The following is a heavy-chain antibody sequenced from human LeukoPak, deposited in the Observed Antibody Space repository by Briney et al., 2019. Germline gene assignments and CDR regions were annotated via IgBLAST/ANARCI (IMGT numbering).Heavy chain of an antibody. Sequence: GESPEISCKGSGYSFTSYWISWVRQMPGKGLEWMGRIDPSDSYTNYSPSFQGHVTISADKSISTAYLQWSSLKASDTAMYYCARVVREEDGMDVWGQGTTVTVSS. V-gene: IGHV5-10-1*01. CDR3: ARVVREEDGMDV. D-gene: IGHD3-16*02. CDR1: GYSFTSYW. CDR2: IDPSDSYT. J-gene: IGHJ6*02.